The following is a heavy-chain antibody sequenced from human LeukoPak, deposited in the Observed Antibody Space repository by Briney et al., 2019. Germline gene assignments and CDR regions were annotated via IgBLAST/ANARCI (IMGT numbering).Heavy chain of an antibody. D-gene: IGHD2-2*01. CDR1: GGTFSSYA. CDR3: ARERGCSSTSCPYYFDY. CDR2: IIPIFGTA. J-gene: IGHJ4*02. Sequence: SVKVSCKASGGTFSSYAISWVRQAPGQGLEWMGGIIPIFGTANYAQKFQGRVAITADKSTSTAYMELSSLRSEDTAVYYCARERGCSSTSCPYYFDYWGQGTLVTVSS. V-gene: IGHV1-69*06.